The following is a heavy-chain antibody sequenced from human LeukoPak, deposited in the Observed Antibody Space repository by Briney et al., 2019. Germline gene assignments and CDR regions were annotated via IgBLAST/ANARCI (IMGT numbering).Heavy chain of an antibody. D-gene: IGHD6-19*01. CDR1: GGSISSSSYY. CDR3: ARQAIAVAGTRDLLAFDI. V-gene: IGHV4-39*01. CDR2: IYYSGST. Sequence: PSETLSLTCTVSGGSISSSSYYWGWIRLPPGKGLEWIGSIYYSGSTYYNPSLKSRVTISVDTSKNQFSLKLSSVTAADTAVYYCARQAIAVAGTRDLLAFDIWGQGTMVTVSS. J-gene: IGHJ3*02.